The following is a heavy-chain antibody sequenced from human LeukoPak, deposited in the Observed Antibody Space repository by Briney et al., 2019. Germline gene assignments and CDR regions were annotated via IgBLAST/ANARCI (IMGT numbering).Heavy chain of an antibody. CDR3: VKGEYYDILTGYCDY. CDR1: GFTFSSYA. Sequence: QPGGSLRLSCSASGFTFSSYAMHWVRQALGKGLEYVSAISSNGGSTYYADSVKGRFTISRDNSKNTLYLQMSSLRAEDTAVYYCVKGEYYDILTGYCDYWGQGTLVTVSS. J-gene: IGHJ4*02. D-gene: IGHD3-9*01. CDR2: ISSNGGST. V-gene: IGHV3-64D*06.